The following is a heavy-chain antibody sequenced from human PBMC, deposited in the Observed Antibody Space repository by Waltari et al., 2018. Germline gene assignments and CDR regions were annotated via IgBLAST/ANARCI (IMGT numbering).Heavy chain of an antibody. CDR2: MNPNSGNT. J-gene: IGHJ4*02. CDR3: ARSSGWLADY. CDR1: GYTSTSYV. V-gene: IGHV1-8*01. Sequence: QVQLVQSGAEVKKPGASVKVSCRPSGYTSTSYVLNWVRQATGQGLEWMGWMNPNSGNTGYAQKFQGRVTMTRNTSISTAYMELSSLRSEDTAVYYCARSSGWLADYWGQGTLVTVSS. D-gene: IGHD6-19*01.